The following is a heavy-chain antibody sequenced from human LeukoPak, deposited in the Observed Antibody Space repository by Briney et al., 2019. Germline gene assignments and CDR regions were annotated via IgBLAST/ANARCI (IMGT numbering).Heavy chain of an antibody. V-gene: IGHV4-59*12. D-gene: IGHD2-2*01. CDR1: GGSISSYY. CDR2: IYYSGST. CDR3: ARDRYGSSTSFNWFDP. J-gene: IGHJ5*02. Sequence: TSETLSLTCTVSGGSISSYYWSWIRQPPGKGLEWIGYIYYSGSTNYNPSLKSRVTMSVDTSKNQFSLKLSSVTAADTAVYYCARDRYGSSTSFNWFDPWGQGTLVTVSS.